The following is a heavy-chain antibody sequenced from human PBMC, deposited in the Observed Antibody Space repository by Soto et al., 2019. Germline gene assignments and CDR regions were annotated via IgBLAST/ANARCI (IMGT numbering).Heavy chain of an antibody. CDR2: ISYDGSNK. J-gene: IGHJ4*02. D-gene: IGHD3-3*01. CDR3: ARGDDFWSGYRQYYFDY. V-gene: IGHV3-30-3*01. CDR1: GFTFSSYA. Sequence: GGSLRLSCAASGFTFSSYAMHWVRQAPGKGLEWVAVISYDGSNKYYADSVKGRFTISRDNSKNTLYLQMNSLRAEDTAVYYCARGDDFWSGYRQYYFDYWGQGTLVTVSS.